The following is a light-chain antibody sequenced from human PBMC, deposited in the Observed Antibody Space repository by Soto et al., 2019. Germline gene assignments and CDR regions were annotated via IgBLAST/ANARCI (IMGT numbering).Light chain of an antibody. CDR1: ESGRPS. V-gene: IGKV3-15*01. J-gene: IGKJ1*01. Sequence: VLTQSPATLSVSPGERVTLSCRASESGRPSLAWYQHKPGRSPSLLMYGASNRATGVPDRFSGSGSGTDFTLTVTSLQSDDLAIYYCHQYSDWPRTFGQGTKLEIK. CDR2: GAS. CDR3: HQYSDWPRT.